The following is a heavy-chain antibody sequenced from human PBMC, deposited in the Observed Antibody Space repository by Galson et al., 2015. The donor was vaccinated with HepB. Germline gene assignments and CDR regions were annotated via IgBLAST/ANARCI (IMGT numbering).Heavy chain of an antibody. V-gene: IGHV1-24*01. D-gene: IGHD5-18*01. CDR3: ATVLNSYGYNY. Sequence: SVKVSCKVSGYTLTELSMHWVRQAPGKGLEWMGGFDPEDGETIYAQKFQGRVTTTEDTSTDTAYMELSSLRSEDTAVYYCATVLNSYGYNYWGQGTLVTVSS. CDR1: GYTLTELS. J-gene: IGHJ4*02. CDR2: FDPEDGET.